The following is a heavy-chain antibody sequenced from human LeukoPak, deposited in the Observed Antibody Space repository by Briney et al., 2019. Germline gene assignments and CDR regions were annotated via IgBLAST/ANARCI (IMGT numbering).Heavy chain of an antibody. CDR1: GFTVSKNY. J-gene: IGHJ4*02. CDR2: IYSGGST. V-gene: IGHV3-53*01. Sequence: GGSLRLSCAASGFTVSKNYMSWVRQAPGKGLEWVSVIYSGGSTYYAASVRGRFTISRDNSKNTLFLQMNSLRAEDTAVYYCAKRVSGWYQIDYRGQGTLVTVSS. CDR3: AKRVSGWYQIDY. D-gene: IGHD6-19*01.